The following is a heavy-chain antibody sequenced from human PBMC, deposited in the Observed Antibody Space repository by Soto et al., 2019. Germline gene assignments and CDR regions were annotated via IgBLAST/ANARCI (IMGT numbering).Heavy chain of an antibody. Sequence: QVQLVESGGGVVQPGRSLRLSCAASGFTFSSYGMHWVRQAPGKGLEWVAVISYDGSNKYYADSVKGRFTISRDNSKNTLYLQMNRLRAEDTAVYYCHGDYVWGSSDIWGQGTMVTVSS. CDR2: ISYDGSNK. CDR1: GFTFSSYG. D-gene: IGHD3-16*01. CDR3: HGDYVWGSSDI. J-gene: IGHJ3*02. V-gene: IGHV3-30*03.